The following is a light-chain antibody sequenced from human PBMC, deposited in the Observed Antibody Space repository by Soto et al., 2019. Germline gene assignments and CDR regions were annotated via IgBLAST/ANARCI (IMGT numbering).Light chain of an antibody. CDR2: GNS. Sequence: QSVLTQPPSVSGAPGQRVTISCTGHRSDIGAGYGVHWYRQFPGTAPKLLIYGNSNRPSGVPDRFSGSKSGTSASLVISGLQSEDEAAYFCSTWDDSVVKGSILFGGGTKLTVL. V-gene: IGLV1-40*01. CDR1: RSDIGAGYG. CDR3: STWDDSVVKGSIL. J-gene: IGLJ3*02.